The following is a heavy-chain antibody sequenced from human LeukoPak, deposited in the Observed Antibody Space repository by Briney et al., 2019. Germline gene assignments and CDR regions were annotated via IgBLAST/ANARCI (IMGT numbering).Heavy chain of an antibody. V-gene: IGHV1-69*13. J-gene: IGHJ5*02. D-gene: IGHD2-15*01. CDR3: ARDPVVVEAATPGWFDH. CDR1: GGTFSSYA. Sequence: SVKVSCKASGGTFSSYAISWVRQAPGQGLEWMGGVIPIFGAANYAQKFQGRVTITADESTSTAYMELSSLRSEDTAVYYCARDPVVVEAATPGWFDHWGQGTLVTVSS. CDR2: VIPIFGAA.